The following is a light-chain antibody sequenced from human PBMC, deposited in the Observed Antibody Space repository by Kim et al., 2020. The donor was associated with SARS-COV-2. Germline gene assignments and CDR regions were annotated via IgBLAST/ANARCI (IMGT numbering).Light chain of an antibody. CDR2: GAS. CDR1: QSVSSN. CDR3: QQYNYWPRT. Sequence: VSPGERATLACRASQSVSSNLAWYRQKPGQAPRLLIYGASTRATGIPVRFSGSGSGTEFTLTISSLQSEDFAVYYCQQYNYWPRTFGQGTKVDIK. J-gene: IGKJ1*01. V-gene: IGKV3-15*01.